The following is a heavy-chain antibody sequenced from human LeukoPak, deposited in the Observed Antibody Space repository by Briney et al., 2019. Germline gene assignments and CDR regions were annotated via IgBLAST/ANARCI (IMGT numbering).Heavy chain of an antibody. CDR1: GGTFSSYA. V-gene: IGHV1-69*04. D-gene: IGHD6-6*01. CDR3: ARVVTYSSSSGFFDY. CDR2: IIPILGIA. J-gene: IGHJ4*02. Sequence: SVKVSCKASGGTFSSYAISWVRQAPGQGLEWMGRIIPILGIANYAQKFQGRVTITADKSTSTAYMELSSLRSEDTAVYYCARVVTYSSSSGFFDYWGQGTLVTVSS.